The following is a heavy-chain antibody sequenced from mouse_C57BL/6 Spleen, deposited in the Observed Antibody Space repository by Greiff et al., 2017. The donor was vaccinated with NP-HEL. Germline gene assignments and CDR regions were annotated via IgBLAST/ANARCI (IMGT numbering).Heavy chain of an antibody. CDR3: ARTPANWEFAY. CDR2: IWSGGST. V-gene: IGHV2-2*01. CDR1: GFSLTSYG. Sequence: QVQLQQSGHGLVQPSQRLSITCTVSGFSLTSYGVHWVRQSPGKGLEWLGVIWSGGSTDYNAAFISRLSISKDNSKSQVFFKMNSLQADDTAIYYCARTPANWEFAYWGQGTLVTVSA. D-gene: IGHD4-1*01. J-gene: IGHJ3*01.